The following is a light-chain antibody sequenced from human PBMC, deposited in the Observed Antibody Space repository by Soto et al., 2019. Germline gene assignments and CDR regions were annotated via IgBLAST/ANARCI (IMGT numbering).Light chain of an antibody. Sequence: EIVLTQSPGTQSLSPGERATLSCRASQSVMSNYVAWYHQKPGQAPRLLISGASTRAAGIPDRFSGSGSGTDFTLTISSLEPEDFAVYYCQQRSNWPLITFGQGTRLEIK. V-gene: IGKV3D-20*02. CDR3: QQRSNWPLIT. CDR1: QSVMSNY. J-gene: IGKJ5*01. CDR2: GAS.